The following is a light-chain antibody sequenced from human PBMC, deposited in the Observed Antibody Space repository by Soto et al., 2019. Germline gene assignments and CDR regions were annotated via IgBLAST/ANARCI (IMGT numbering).Light chain of an antibody. V-gene: IGKV1-5*03. J-gene: IGKJ1*01. Sequence: EIQMTQSPSTLSASVGDRVTITCRASQSITDWLAWYQQKPGKAPKLLIYKASNLEGGVPSRFSGSGSGTEFTLTISSVQPDDFATYYCQYWDDYSWTFGQGTKVEIK. CDR2: KAS. CDR3: QYWDDYSWT. CDR1: QSITDW.